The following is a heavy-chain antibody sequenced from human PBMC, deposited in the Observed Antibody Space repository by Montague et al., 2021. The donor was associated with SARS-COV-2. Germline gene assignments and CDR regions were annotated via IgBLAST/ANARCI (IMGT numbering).Heavy chain of an antibody. CDR2: LSGSSTHK. CDR1: GFTFSNYF. D-gene: IGHD3-3*01. CDR3: ARGYLDVWSGNHNGMDV. J-gene: IGHJ6*02. V-gene: IGHV3-21*01. Sequence: SLRLSCAASGFTFSNYFMNWVRQAPGQGLEWVSSLSGSSTHKYYSDSLKGRFTISRDNAKNSLYLQINSLRAEDTAVYYCARGYLDVWSGNHNGMDVWGQGTTVTVSS.